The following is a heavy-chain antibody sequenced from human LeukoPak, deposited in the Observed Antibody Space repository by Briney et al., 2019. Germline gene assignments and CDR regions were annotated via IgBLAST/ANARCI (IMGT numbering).Heavy chain of an antibody. D-gene: IGHD2-15*01. Sequence: LSLTCTVSGGSISNSPYYWGWIRQAPGKGLEWVSYIGGRGATIYYADSVKGRFTISRDNSKNTLYLQMNSLRAEDTAVYYCAKDLDDIVVVVAATLFDYWGQGTLVTVSS. CDR2: IGGRGATI. CDR3: AKDLDDIVVVVAATLFDY. V-gene: IGHV3-11*04. J-gene: IGHJ4*02. CDR1: GGSISNSPYY.